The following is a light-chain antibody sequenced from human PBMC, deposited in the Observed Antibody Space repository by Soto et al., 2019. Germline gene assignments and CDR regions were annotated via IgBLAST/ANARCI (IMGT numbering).Light chain of an antibody. CDR2: DNN. CDR1: SSNIGNNY. J-gene: IGLJ2*01. Sequence: QSVLTQPPSVSAAPGQKVTISCSGSSSNIGNNYVSWYQQFPGTAPKLLIYDNNKRPSGIPDRFSGSKSGTSATLDITGLQTGEEEAYYCGTWDSSLSAVVFGGGTKVTVL. V-gene: IGLV1-51*01. CDR3: GTWDSSLSAVV.